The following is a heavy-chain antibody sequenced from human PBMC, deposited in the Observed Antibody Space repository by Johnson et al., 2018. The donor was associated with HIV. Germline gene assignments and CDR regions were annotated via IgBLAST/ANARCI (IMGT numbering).Heavy chain of an antibody. CDR1: GFTFSSYD. J-gene: IGHJ3*02. V-gene: IGHV3-13*01. CDR2: IGTAGDT. D-gene: IGHD4-23*01. Sequence: MQLVESGGGLVQPGGSLRLSCAASGFTFSSYDMHWVRQATGKGLEWVSAIGTAGDTYYPGSVKGRFTISRENAKNSLYLQMNSLRTEDTALYYCGVADYGGPDAFDIWGQGTMVTVSS. CDR3: GVADYGGPDAFDI.